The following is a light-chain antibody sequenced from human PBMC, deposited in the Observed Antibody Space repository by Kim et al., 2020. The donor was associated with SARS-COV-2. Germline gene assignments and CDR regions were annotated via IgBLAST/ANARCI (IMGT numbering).Light chain of an antibody. CDR2: WAS. CDR3: QQYYSSPFA. CDR1: QSVLDTSNNQIY. V-gene: IGKV4-1*01. J-gene: IGKJ2*01. Sequence: IAVIQSPDSLAVSLGERATINCRSSQSVLDTSNNQIYLAWYQQKPGQPPKLLISWASIRESGVPDRISGSGSRTDFTLTISSLQAEDVALYYCQQYYSSPFAFGQGTKLEI.